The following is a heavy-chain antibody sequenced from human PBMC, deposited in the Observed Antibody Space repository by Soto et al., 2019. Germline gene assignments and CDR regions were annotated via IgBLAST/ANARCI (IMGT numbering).Heavy chain of an antibody. V-gene: IGHV1-69*04. CDR3: ARDLVTTYAFDI. CDR2: IIPILGIA. J-gene: IGHJ3*02. Sequence: GASVKVSCKASGGTFSSYTNSWVRQAPGQGLEWMGRIIPILGIANYAQKFQGRVTITADKSTSTAYMELSSLRSEDTAVYYCARDLVTTYAFDIWGQGTMVTVSS. D-gene: IGHD4-17*01. CDR1: GGTFSSYT.